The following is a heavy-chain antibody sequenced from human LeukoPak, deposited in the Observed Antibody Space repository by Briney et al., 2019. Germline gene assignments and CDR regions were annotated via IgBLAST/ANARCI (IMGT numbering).Heavy chain of an antibody. Sequence: QPGGSLRLSCAASGFNISVHYISWVRQAPGKGPEWVSVTYARRGITFYADSVKGRFTISRDNFKNMVHLQMDSLRVDDTAVYYCAREPEDREHRPFDYWGPGTWVTVSS. CDR3: AREPEDREHRPFDY. CDR1: GFNISVHY. V-gene: IGHV3-53*01. J-gene: IGHJ4*01. CDR2: TYARRGIT. D-gene: IGHD1/OR15-1a*01.